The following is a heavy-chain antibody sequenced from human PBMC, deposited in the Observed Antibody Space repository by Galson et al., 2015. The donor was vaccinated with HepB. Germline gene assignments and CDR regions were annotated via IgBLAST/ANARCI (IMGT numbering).Heavy chain of an antibody. Sequence: LSLTCAVYGGSFSGYYWSWIRQPPGKGLEWIGAINHSGSTNYNPSLKSRVSISVDTSKNQFSLKLSSVTAADTAVYYCARGRYYDYVWGSYRSAHYFDYWGQGTLVTVSS. V-gene: IGHV4-34*01. D-gene: IGHD3-16*02. CDR1: GGSFSGYY. CDR2: INHSGST. CDR3: ARGRYYDYVWGSYRSAHYFDY. J-gene: IGHJ4*02.